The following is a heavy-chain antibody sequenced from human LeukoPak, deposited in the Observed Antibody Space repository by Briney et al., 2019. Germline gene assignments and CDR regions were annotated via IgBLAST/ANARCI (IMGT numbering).Heavy chain of an antibody. V-gene: IGHV3-74*01. Sequence: GGSLRLSCAASGFTFSTYWMHWVRQAPGKGLVWVSRINTDGSITTYADSVKGRFTISRDNAKNTLYLQMNSLRAEDTAVYFCARGAPADYWGQGTLVTVSS. CDR1: GFTFSTYW. D-gene: IGHD2-2*01. J-gene: IGHJ4*02. CDR2: INTDGSIT. CDR3: ARGAPADY.